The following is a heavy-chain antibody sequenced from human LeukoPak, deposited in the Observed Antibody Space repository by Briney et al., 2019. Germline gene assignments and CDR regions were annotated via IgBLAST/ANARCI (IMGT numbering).Heavy chain of an antibody. Sequence: PAGGSLRLSCAASGFTFSSYWMSWVRQTPEKGLEWVANIKQDGSEKVYVDSVKGRFTISRDNAKSSLYLQMSGLRAEDTAVYYCARDPYSSSWSYGMDVWGQGTTVTVSS. D-gene: IGHD6-13*01. V-gene: IGHV3-7*05. J-gene: IGHJ6*02. CDR1: GFTFSSYW. CDR2: IKQDGSEK. CDR3: ARDPYSSSWSYGMDV.